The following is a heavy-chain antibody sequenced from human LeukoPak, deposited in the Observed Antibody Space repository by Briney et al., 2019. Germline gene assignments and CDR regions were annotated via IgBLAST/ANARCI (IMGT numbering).Heavy chain of an antibody. V-gene: IGHV3-7*01. CDR3: ARKNGLDV. J-gene: IGHJ6*02. Sequence: GGSLRLSCAASGFTVSSNYMSWVCQAPGKGLEWVANIKQDGSEKYYVDSVKGRFTISRDNAKNSLYLQMNSLRAEDTAMYYCARKNGLDVWGQGTTVTVSS. CDR1: GFTVSSNY. CDR2: IKQDGSEK.